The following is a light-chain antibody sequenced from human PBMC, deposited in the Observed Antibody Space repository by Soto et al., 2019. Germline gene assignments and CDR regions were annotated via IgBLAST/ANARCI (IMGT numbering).Light chain of an antibody. CDR1: QSVSSS. Sequence: EIVLTQSPATLSLSPGNRATLSCRASQSVSSSLAWYQHQPGQAPRLLIYEASNRATGISARFSGSGSGTHFTLTISSLEPEDFAVYFCQQYVSSPMYTFGQGTKLEIK. CDR2: EAS. J-gene: IGKJ2*01. CDR3: QQYVSSPMYT. V-gene: IGKV3-11*01.